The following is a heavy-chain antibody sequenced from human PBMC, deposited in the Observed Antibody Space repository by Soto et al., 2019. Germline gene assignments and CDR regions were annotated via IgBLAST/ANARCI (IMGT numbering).Heavy chain of an antibody. CDR1: GFTFRIYA. V-gene: IGHV3-30-3*01. CDR3: ARGDREDIAVVIGARAGEYGVDV. D-gene: IGHD2-15*01. Sequence: QVQLVESGGGVVQPGRSLRLSCAASGFTFRIYAMHWVRQAPGKGLECVAVISYDGSNKFYRDSVKGRFTISRDNSKNTLYLQINSLRSEDTAVYYCARGDREDIAVVIGARAGEYGVDVWGQGTTVTVSS. CDR2: ISYDGSNK. J-gene: IGHJ6*02.